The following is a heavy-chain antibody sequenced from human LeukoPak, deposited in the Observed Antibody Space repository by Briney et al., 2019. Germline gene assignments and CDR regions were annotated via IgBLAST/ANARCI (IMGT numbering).Heavy chain of an antibody. Sequence: ASVKLSCKTSVFTFSVSAVQWVRHARGQRLEWMGWIIVGSGETSSAQTLQDRITITRDMSTSTVYMDLTSLRPDDTAVYYCAAESYSGGCCWFDPWGEGTLVTVSS. J-gene: IGHJ5*02. V-gene: IGHV1-58*01. D-gene: IGHD6-25*01. CDR2: IIVGSGET. CDR1: VFTFSVSA. CDR3: AAESYSGGCCWFDP.